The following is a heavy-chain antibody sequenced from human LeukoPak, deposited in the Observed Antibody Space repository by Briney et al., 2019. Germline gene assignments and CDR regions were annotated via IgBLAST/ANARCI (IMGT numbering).Heavy chain of an antibody. J-gene: IGHJ4*02. CDR2: VRSKADGGTT. CDR1: GFTFRSYA. V-gene: IGHV3-15*01. D-gene: IGHD3-22*01. CDR3: TTVRPGTSGYSY. Sequence: PGGSLRLSCAASGFTFRSYAMHWVRQAPGKGLEWVGRVRSKADGGTTDYAAPAKGRFTISRDDSKNTVLLQMNSLKTEDTAVYYCTTVRPGTSGYSYWGQGTLVTVSS.